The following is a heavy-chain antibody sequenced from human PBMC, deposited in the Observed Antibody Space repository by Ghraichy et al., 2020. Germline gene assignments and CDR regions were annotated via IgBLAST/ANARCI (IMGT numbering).Heavy chain of an antibody. CDR2: ISYDGSKK. CDR3: ASGRVGAAGMS. CDR1: GFTFSSFA. J-gene: IGHJ5*02. V-gene: IGHV3-30*04. D-gene: IGHD6-25*01. Sequence: LSLTCAASGFTFSSFAMHWVRQAPGKGLEWVAVISYDGSKKHYADFVKGRLTISRDNSKHTVDVQMDSLRSDDTAIYYCASGRVGAAGMSWGQGTLVTVSS.